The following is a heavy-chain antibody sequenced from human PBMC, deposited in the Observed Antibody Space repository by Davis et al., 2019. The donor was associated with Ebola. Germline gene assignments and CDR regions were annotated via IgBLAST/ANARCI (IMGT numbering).Heavy chain of an antibody. D-gene: IGHD4-17*01. J-gene: IGHJ4*02. CDR1: GGSISVSTYY. Sequence: SETLSLTCTVSGGSISVSTYYWGWIRQPPGKGLEWIGYIYYSGSTNYNPSLKSRVTISVDTSKNQFSLKLSSVTAADTAVYYCARRGVYGDYRYYFDYWGQGTLVTVSS. V-gene: IGHV4-61*05. CDR3: ARRGVYGDYRYYFDY. CDR2: IYYSGST.